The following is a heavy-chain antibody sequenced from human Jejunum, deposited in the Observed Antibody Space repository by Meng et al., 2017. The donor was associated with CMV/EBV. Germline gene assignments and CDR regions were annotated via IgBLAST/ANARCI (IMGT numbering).Heavy chain of an antibody. D-gene: IGHD3-10*01. CDR1: FTDYY. J-gene: IGHJ5*02. CDR2: INPDTGDT. V-gene: IGHV1-2*02. CDR3: AKHLSPLYGSRNYYNDFFDP. Sequence: FTDYYIHWVRQAPGQGLEWMGWINPDTGDTKYAQKFQGRVTITRDTSINTAHMELTRLTSGDTAMYYCAKHLSPLYGSRNYYNDFFDPWGQGTLVTVSS.